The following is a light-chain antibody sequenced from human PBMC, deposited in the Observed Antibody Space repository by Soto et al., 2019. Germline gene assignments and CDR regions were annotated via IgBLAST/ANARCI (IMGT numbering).Light chain of an antibody. J-gene: IGKJ5*01. CDR3: QHSYTVPIA. CDR1: QSVSSSY. Sequence: PGERVTLSCRSSQSVSSSYLTWYQQKPGQAPRLLIYGASTRATSIPARFSGSGSGTDFTLTISGLQPEDFATYYCQHSYTVPIAFGQGTRLE. CDR2: GAS. V-gene: IGKV3D-7*01.